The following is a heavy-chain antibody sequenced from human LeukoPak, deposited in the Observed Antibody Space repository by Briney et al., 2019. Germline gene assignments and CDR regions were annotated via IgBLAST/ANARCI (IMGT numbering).Heavy chain of an antibody. Sequence: SETLSLTCAVYGGSFSGYYWSWIRQPPGKGLEWIGEINHSGSTNYNPSLKSRVTISVDTSKNQFSLKLSSVTAADTAVYYCARGGAIFGVVITPYNWFDPWGQGTLVTVSS. CDR1: GGSFSGYY. V-gene: IGHV4-34*01. J-gene: IGHJ5*02. CDR3: ARGGAIFGVVITPYNWFDP. D-gene: IGHD3-3*01. CDR2: INHSGST.